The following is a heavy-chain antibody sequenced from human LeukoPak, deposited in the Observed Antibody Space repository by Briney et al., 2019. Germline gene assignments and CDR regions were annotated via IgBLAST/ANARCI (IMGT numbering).Heavy chain of an antibody. V-gene: IGHV5-10-1*01. D-gene: IGHD6-13*01. J-gene: IGHJ4*02. Sequence: GESLKISCKGSGYSFTSYWISWVRQMPGKGLEWMGRISPSDSYTNYSPSFQGHVTISADKSISTAYLRWSSLKASDTAVYYCARHRIAAAANDYWGQGTLVTVSS. CDR2: ISPSDSYT. CDR1: GYSFTSYW. CDR3: ARHRIAAAANDY.